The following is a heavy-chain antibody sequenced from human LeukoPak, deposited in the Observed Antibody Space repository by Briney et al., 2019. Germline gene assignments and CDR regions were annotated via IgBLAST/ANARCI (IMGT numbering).Heavy chain of an antibody. CDR1: GGSFSGYY. J-gene: IGHJ5*02. D-gene: IGHD3-9*01. CDR2: INHSGST. Sequence: SSETLSLTCAVYGGSFSGYYWSWIRQPPGKGLEWIGEINHSGSTNYNPSLKSRVTISVDTSKNQFSLKLSSVTAADTAVYYCARRVLRYFDWLLEDWFDPWGQGTLVTVSS. CDR3: ARRVLRYFDWLLEDWFDP. V-gene: IGHV4-34*01.